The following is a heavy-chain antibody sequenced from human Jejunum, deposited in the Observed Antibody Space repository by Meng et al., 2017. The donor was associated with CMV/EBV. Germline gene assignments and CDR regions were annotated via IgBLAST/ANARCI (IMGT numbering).Heavy chain of an antibody. D-gene: IGHD6-6*01. CDR3: AKVIATTRPGSPLDS. CDR1: YTITDHY. Sequence: YTITDHYLQWVRRAPAQGLELMGWINPNIGGAHYLQKFQGRVTMTRDASLSTAYMEMTSLTSDDTAVYYCAKVIATTRPGSPLDSWGQGTLVTVSS. V-gene: IGHV1-2*02. CDR2: INPNIGGA. J-gene: IGHJ4*02.